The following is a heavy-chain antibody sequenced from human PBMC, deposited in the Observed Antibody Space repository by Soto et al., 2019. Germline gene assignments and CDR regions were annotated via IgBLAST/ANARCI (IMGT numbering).Heavy chain of an antibody. D-gene: IGHD3-16*01. J-gene: IGHJ5*02. CDR3: AKEGGQGGWFDP. Sequence: QVQLVESGGGVVQPGRSLRLSCAASGFTFSSYGMHWVRQAPGKGLEWVAVISYDGSNKYYADSVKGRFTISRDNSKNTLYLQMNSLRAEDTAVYYCAKEGGQGGWFDPWGQGTLVTVSS. CDR1: GFTFSSYG. CDR2: ISYDGSNK. V-gene: IGHV3-30*18.